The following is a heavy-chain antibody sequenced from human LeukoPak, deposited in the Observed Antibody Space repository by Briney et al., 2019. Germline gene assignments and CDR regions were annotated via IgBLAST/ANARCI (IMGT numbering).Heavy chain of an antibody. J-gene: IGHJ6*03. Sequence: SETLSLTCAVHGGSFSDYSWSWIRQPPGKGLEWIGEVRHSGGTNYNPSLKSRVTMSVDTSNNQFSLKLKSVTAADTAVYYCARDGIAVFGVITGNYYYMDVWGNGTTVTVSS. CDR3: ARDGIAVFGVITGNYYYMDV. V-gene: IGHV4-34*01. CDR1: GGSFSDYS. CDR2: VRHSGGT. D-gene: IGHD3-3*01.